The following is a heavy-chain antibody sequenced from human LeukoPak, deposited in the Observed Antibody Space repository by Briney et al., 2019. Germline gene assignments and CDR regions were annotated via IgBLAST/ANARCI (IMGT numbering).Heavy chain of an antibody. CDR1: GFTFSDYY. J-gene: IGHJ4*02. V-gene: IGHV3-11*06. CDR3: ARDPPGYSGYDPGFDY. Sequence: PGGSLRLSCAASGFTFSDYYMSWIRQAPGKGLEWVSYISSSSSYTNYADSVKGRFTISRDNAKNSLYLQMNSLRAEDTAVYYCARDPPGYSGYDPGFDYWGRGTLVTVSS. D-gene: IGHD5-12*01. CDR2: ISSSSSYT.